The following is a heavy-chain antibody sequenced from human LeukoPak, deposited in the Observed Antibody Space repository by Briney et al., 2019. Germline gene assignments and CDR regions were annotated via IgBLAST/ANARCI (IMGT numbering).Heavy chain of an antibody. D-gene: IGHD5-18*01. Sequence: GGSLRLSCAASGFTFSNAWMSWVRRAPGQGLEWVSVIYSGGSTYYADSVKGRFTISRDNSKSTLYLQMYSLIAEDTVVYYRVSDGVQLWFGGQGTLVTVSS. J-gene: IGHJ4*02. CDR2: IYSGGST. CDR3: VSDGVQLWF. V-gene: IGHV3-66*01. CDR1: GFTFSNAW.